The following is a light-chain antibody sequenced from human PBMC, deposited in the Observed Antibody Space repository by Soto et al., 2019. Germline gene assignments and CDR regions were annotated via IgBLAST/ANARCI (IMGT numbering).Light chain of an antibody. CDR1: SSDVGGYNY. Sequence: QSALTQPASVSGSPGQSITISCTGTSSDVGGYNYVSWYQQHPGKAPKLMIYEVSNRPSGVSNRFSGSKSGNTASLTISGLQAEDKADYYCSSYTSSSIDYVFGTGTQLTVL. V-gene: IGLV2-14*01. J-gene: IGLJ1*01. CDR2: EVS. CDR3: SSYTSSSIDYV.